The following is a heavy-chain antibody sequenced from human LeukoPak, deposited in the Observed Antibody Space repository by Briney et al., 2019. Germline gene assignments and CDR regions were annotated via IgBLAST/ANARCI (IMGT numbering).Heavy chain of an antibody. J-gene: IGHJ4*02. V-gene: IGHV3-30*03. CDR2: ISYDGSNK. Sequence: AGGSLRLSCAASGSTFSSYGMHWVRQAPGKGLEWVAVISYDGSNKYYADSVKGRFTISRDNSKNTLYLQMNSLRAEDTAVYYCATPYGSGNKRDFDYWGQGTLVTVSS. D-gene: IGHD3-10*01. CDR1: GSTFSSYG. CDR3: ATPYGSGNKRDFDY.